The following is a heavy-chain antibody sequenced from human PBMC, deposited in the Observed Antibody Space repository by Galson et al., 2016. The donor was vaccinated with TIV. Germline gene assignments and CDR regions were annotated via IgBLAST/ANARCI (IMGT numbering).Heavy chain of an antibody. J-gene: IGHJ4*02. CDR2: ISAGGGRT. CDR1: GFTFSSFA. Sequence: SLRLSCAASGFTFSSFAMTWVRQAPGKGLEWVSRISAGGGRTDYADSVKGRFTIYRDNPKNTMYLQMSSLRAADTAVYFCAKMDSSGFDYVRRFDFWGQGTLATVSS. D-gene: IGHD3-22*01. V-gene: IGHV3-23*01. CDR3: AKMDSSGFDYVRRFDF.